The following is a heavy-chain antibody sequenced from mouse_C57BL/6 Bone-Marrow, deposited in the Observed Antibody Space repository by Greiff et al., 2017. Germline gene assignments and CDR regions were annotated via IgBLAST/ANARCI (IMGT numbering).Heavy chain of an antibody. V-gene: IGHV14-4*01. CDR3: TTSWLYFDY. J-gene: IGHJ2*01. CDR1: GFNIKDDY. Sequence: EVQLQQSGAELVRPGASVKLSCTASGFNIKDDYMHWVKQRPEQGLEWIGWIDPENGDTEYASKFQGKATITAATSSNTAYLQLSSLTSEDTAVYYCTTSWLYFDYWGQGTTLTVSS. CDR2: IDPENGDT.